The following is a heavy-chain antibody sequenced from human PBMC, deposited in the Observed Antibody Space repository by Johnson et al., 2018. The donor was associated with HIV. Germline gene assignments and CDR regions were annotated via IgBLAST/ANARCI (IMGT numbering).Heavy chain of an antibody. V-gene: IGHV3-20*04. CDR2: INWNGGST. D-gene: IGHD3-22*01. CDR1: GFTFHDYG. Sequence: VQLVESGGGVVRPGGSLRLSCAASGFTFHDYGMSWVRQAPGKGLEWVSGINWNGGSTSYADSVKGRFTISSDNAKNSLYLQMNSLRAEDTALYYWARDPDYYDSNGSHQGDAFDIWGQGTMVTVSS. CDR3: ARDPDYYDSNGSHQGDAFDI. J-gene: IGHJ3*02.